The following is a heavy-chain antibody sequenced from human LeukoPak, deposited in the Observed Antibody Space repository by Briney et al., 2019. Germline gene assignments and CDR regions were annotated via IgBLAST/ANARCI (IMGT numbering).Heavy chain of an antibody. V-gene: IGHV3-21*01. Sequence: GSLRLSCAASGFTFSSYSMNWVRQAPGKGLEWVSSISSSSSYIYYADSVKGRFTISRDNAKNSLYLQMNSLRAEDTAVYYCARVGVAAAGGYWYFDLWGRGTLVTVSS. J-gene: IGHJ2*01. CDR2: ISSSSSYI. CDR1: GFTFSSYS. D-gene: IGHD6-13*01. CDR3: ARVGVAAAGGYWYFDL.